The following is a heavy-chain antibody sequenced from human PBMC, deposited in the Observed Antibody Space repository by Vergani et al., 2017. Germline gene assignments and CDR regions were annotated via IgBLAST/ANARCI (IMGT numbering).Heavy chain of an antibody. V-gene: IGHV4-34*01. D-gene: IGHD1-20*01. CDR2: INHSGST. CDR3: ARGQVNWNLFRGWFDP. CDR1: GGSFSGYY. J-gene: IGHJ5*02. Sequence: QVQLQQWGAGLLKPSETLSLTCAVYGGSFSGYYWSWIRQPPGKGLEWIGEINHSGSTNYNPSLKSRVTISVDTSKNQFSLKLSSVTAADTAVYYCARGQVNWNLFRGWFDPWGQGTLVTVSS.